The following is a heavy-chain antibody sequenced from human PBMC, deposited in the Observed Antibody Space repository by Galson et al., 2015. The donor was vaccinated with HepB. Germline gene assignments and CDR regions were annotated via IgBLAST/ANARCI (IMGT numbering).Heavy chain of an antibody. CDR2: IWYDGSNK. D-gene: IGHD2-15*01. CDR1: GFTFSSYG. CDR3: ARDGGVGYCSGGSCYVFDY. J-gene: IGHJ4*02. Sequence: SLRLSCAASGFTFSSYGMHWVRQAPGKGLEWVAVIWYDGSNKYYADSVKGRFTISRDNSKNTLYLQMNSLRAEDTAVYYCARDGGVGYCSGGSCYVFDYWGQGTLVTVSS. V-gene: IGHV3-33*08.